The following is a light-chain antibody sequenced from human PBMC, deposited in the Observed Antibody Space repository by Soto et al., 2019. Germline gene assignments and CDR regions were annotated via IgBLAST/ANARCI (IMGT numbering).Light chain of an antibody. CDR2: SNA. CDR1: NSNIGRNN. CDR3: ATWVDSLSGVV. V-gene: IGLV1-47*02. J-gene: IGLJ2*01. Sequence: QSVLTQPPSASGAPGQRVTISCSGSNSNIGRNNVYWYQQLPGTAPKLLIYSNAQRPSGVPDRISGSKSGTSASLAISGLRSEDEADYYCATWVDSLSGVVFGGGTKLTVL.